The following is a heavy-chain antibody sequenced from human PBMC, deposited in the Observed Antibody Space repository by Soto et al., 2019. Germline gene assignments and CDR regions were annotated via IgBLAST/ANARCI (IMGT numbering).Heavy chain of an antibody. Sequence: ASVKVSCKASGYTFTNYDINWVRQAPGQGLEWMGWMNPNSGHTGFARKFQGRVTMTKSTAIRTAYMELSSLKSEDTAVYYCAKSSGGSYRPFDYWGQGTLVTVSS. D-gene: IGHD3-22*01. CDR2: MNPNSGHT. CDR1: GYTFTNYD. V-gene: IGHV1-8*01. J-gene: IGHJ4*02. CDR3: AKSSGGSYRPFDY.